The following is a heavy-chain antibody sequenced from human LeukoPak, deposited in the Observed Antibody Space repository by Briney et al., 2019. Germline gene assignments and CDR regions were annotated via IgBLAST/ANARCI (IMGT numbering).Heavy chain of an antibody. V-gene: IGHV3-30*02. CDR1: GFIFSTYG. J-gene: IGHJ3*02. D-gene: IGHD3-22*01. Sequence: GGSLRLSCAASGFIFSTYGMNWVRQAPGKGLEWVTSIRYEGSNKYYANSVKGRFTISRDNSKNTLYLQMNSLRAEDTALYYCAKGDHYDTSGYDAFDIWGQGTMVTVSS. CDR2: IRYEGSNK. CDR3: AKGDHYDTSGYDAFDI.